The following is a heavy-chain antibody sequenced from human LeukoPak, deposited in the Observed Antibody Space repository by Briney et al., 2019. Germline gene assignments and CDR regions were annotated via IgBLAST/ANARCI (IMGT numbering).Heavy chain of an antibody. Sequence: PGGSLRLSCAASGFTFSSYAMSWVRQAPGKGREWVSAISGSGGSTYYAYSVKGRFTISRDNSKNTPYVQIDSLRAEDTAVYYCAKPNTAMVYYYYYYYMDVWGKGTTVTVSS. V-gene: IGHV3-23*01. CDR1: GFTFSSYA. J-gene: IGHJ6*03. CDR2: ISGSGGST. CDR3: AKPNTAMVYYYYYYYMDV. D-gene: IGHD5-18*01.